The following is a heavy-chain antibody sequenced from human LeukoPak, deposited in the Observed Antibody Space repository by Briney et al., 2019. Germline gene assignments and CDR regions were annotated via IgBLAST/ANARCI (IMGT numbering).Heavy chain of an antibody. CDR2: ISGSGGST. D-gene: IGHD4-23*01. CDR1: GFTFSSYG. CDR3: AKGSYGGNSFDY. J-gene: IGHJ4*02. V-gene: IGHV3-23*01. Sequence: GGSLRLSCAASGFTFSSYGMSWVRQAPGKGLEWVSAISGSGGSTYYADSVKGRFTISRDNSKNTLYLQMNSLRAEDTAVYYCAKGSYGGNSFDYWGQGTLVTVSS.